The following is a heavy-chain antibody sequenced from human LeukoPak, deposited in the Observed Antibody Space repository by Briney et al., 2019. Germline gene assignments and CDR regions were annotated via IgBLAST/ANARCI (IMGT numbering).Heavy chain of an antibody. Sequence: RPGGSLRLSCAASGFTFDDYGMSWVRQAPGKGLEWVSGINWNGGSTGYADSVKGRVTISRDNAKNSLYLQMNSLRAEVTALYYCARDSYSGSYSYFDYWGQGTLVTVSS. D-gene: IGHD1-26*01. CDR1: GFTFDDYG. CDR2: INWNGGST. CDR3: ARDSYSGSYSYFDY. V-gene: IGHV3-20*04. J-gene: IGHJ4*02.